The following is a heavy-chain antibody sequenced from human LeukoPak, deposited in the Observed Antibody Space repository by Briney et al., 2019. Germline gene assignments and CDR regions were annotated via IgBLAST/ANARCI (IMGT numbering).Heavy chain of an antibody. V-gene: IGHV4-30-2*01. Sequence: SQTLSLTCTVSGGSISSGGYYWSWIRQPPGKGLEWIGYIYHSGSTYYNPSLKSRVTISVDRSKNQFSLKLSSVTAADTAVYYCARVKLGRFDYWGQGTLVTVSS. CDR3: ARVKLGRFDY. CDR1: GGSISSGGYY. D-gene: IGHD6-13*01. CDR2: IYHSGST. J-gene: IGHJ4*02.